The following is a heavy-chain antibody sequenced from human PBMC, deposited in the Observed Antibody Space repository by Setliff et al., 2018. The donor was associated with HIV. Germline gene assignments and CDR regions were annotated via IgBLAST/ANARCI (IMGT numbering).Heavy chain of an antibody. V-gene: IGHV4-59*01. CDR2: IYYSGGT. CDR3: ARAPSWRGYYP. Sequence: SETLSLICTVSGGSISNYYWSWIRQPPGKGLEWIGYIYYSGGTDYNPSLKSRVTISVDTSKNQFSLKLRSVTAADTAVYYCARAPSWRGYYPWGQGTLVTVSS. J-gene: IGHJ5*02. CDR1: GGSISNYY. D-gene: IGHD3-3*01.